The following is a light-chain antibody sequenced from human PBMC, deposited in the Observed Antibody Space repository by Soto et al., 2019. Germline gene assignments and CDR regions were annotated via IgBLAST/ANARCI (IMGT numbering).Light chain of an antibody. Sequence: DIQMTQSPSSLSASVGDRVTITCRASPGISTYLNWCQQKAGKAPKLLIYAASSLQSGVTSSFSGSGSETDFTLTISSLQPEDFATYSCQQTYSTTWTFGQGTKVDIK. V-gene: IGKV1-39*01. CDR1: PGISTY. CDR2: AAS. CDR3: QQTYSTTWT. J-gene: IGKJ1*01.